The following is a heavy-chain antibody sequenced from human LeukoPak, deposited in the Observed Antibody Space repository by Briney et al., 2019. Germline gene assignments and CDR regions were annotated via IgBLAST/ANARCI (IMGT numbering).Heavy chain of an antibody. CDR3: ARAQQLDY. Sequence: QPGGSLRLSCAASGFTFNKYWIHWVRQSPGMGPVWVSRIDGAGSITTFADSVKGRFTISRDNSKNTLYLQMNSLRAEDTAVYYCARAQQLDYWGQGTLVTVSS. V-gene: IGHV3-74*01. D-gene: IGHD6-13*01. CDR1: GFTFNKYW. CDR2: IDGAGSIT. J-gene: IGHJ4*02.